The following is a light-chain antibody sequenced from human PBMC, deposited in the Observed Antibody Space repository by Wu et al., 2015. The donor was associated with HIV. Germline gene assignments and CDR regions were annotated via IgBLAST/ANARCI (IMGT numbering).Light chain of an antibody. CDR2: DAS. J-gene: IGKJ4*01. CDR1: QSVSSY. V-gene: IGKV3-11*01. Sequence: EIVLTQSPATLSLSPGERATLSCRASQSVSSYLAWYQQKPGQAPRLLIYDASNRATGIPARFSGSGSGTDFTLIISRLEPEDFAVYHCQQYGSSPLTFGGGTKVE. CDR3: QQYGSSPLT.